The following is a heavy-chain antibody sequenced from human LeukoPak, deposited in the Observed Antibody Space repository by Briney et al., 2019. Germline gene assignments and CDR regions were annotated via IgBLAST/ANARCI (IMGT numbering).Heavy chain of an antibody. J-gene: IGHJ4*02. Sequence: PGGSLRLSRAASVFIFSSFTMHWVRQAPGKGLEGVAVISYDGSDKYYADPVKGRFTIPRDNSKNTLYLQKNSLRAEDTAVYYCGRGGYSYGLDYWGQGTLVTVSS. V-gene: IGHV3-30-3*01. CDR1: VFIFSSFT. CDR2: ISYDGSDK. D-gene: IGHD5-18*01. CDR3: GRGGYSYGLDY.